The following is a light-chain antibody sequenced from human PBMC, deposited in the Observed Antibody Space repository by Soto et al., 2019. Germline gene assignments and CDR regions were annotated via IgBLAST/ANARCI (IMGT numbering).Light chain of an antibody. CDR3: CSYAGSYTFDV. Sequence: QSVLTQPRSVSGSPGQSVTISCTGTSSDVGGYNYVCWYQQHPGKAPKLMIYDVSKRPSGVPDRFSGSKSGNTASLTISGLQAEDEADYYCCSYAGSYTFDVFGTGTKVTVL. CDR1: SSDVGGYNY. CDR2: DVS. V-gene: IGLV2-11*01. J-gene: IGLJ1*01.